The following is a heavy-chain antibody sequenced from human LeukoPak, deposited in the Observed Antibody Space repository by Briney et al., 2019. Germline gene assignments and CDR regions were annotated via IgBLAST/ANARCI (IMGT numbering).Heavy chain of an antibody. J-gene: IGHJ2*01. CDR1: GFTFDIYA. V-gene: IGHV3-23*01. CDR3: ARDLGPRWYFDL. D-gene: IGHD3-16*01. Sequence: GGSLRLSCAASGFTFDIYAMSWVRQAPGKGLKWVSAVTTSGGPTYYADSVKGRFTISRDNSKNTLDLQMNSLRAEDTAVYYCARDLGPRWYFDLWGRCTLVTVSS. CDR2: VTTSGGPT.